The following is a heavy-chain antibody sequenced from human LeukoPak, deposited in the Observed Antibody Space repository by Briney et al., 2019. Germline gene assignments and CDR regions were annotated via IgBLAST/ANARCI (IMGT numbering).Heavy chain of an antibody. CDR3: ARYCSSSSCPYYYHMDV. Sequence: GGSLRLSCIASGFTFSGYSMIWVRQAPGKGLEWVPSISSSNNYIYYADSVKGRFTISRDNAKNSLYLQMNSLRAEDTAVYHCARYCSSSSCPYYYHMDVWGKGTTVTVSS. CDR2: ISSSNNYI. CDR1: GFTFSGYS. D-gene: IGHD2-2*01. V-gene: IGHV3-21*01. J-gene: IGHJ6*03.